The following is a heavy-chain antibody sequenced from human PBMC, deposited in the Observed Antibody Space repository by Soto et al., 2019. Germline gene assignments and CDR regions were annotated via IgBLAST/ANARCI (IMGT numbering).Heavy chain of an antibody. CDR3: ATWFSVIRGAKYYFDY. D-gene: IGHD3-10*01. J-gene: IGHJ4*02. CDR1: GFTITNYW. Sequence: EVQLVESGGGLVQPGGSLRLSCAASGFTITNYWMHWVRQAPGKWPVWVSRINSDESSTTYADSVKGRFTISRDNAKNTLYLQMNSLRAEDTAVYYCATWFSVIRGAKYYFDYWGRGTLVTVSP. CDR2: INSDESST. V-gene: IGHV3-74*01.